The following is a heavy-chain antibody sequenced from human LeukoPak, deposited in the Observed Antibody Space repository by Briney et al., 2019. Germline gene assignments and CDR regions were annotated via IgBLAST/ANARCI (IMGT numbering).Heavy chain of an antibody. CDR3: ARDARIVATINYFDY. V-gene: IGHV1-3*01. J-gene: IGHJ4*02. CDR1: GYTFTSYA. CDR2: INAGNGNT. D-gene: IGHD5-12*01. Sequence: ASVKVSCKASGYTFTSYAMQWVRQAPGQRLEWMGWINAGNGNTKYSQKFQGRVTITRDTSASTAYMELSSLRSEDTAVYYCARDARIVATINYFDYWGQGTLVTVSS.